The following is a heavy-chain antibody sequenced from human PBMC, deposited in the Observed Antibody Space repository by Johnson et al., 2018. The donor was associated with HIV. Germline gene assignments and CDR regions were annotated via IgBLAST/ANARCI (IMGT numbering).Heavy chain of an antibody. CDR1: GFTFSSYA. CDR2: ISYDGST. CDR3: ARGSYYDSSGDAFDI. D-gene: IGHD3-22*01. V-gene: IGHV3-30*14. J-gene: IGHJ3*02. Sequence: QVQLVVSGGGVVQPGRSLRLSCAASGFTFSSYAMHWVRQAPGKGLEWVAVISYDGSTYYADSVKGRFTISRDNSKNTLYLQMNSLRAEDTAVYYCARGSYYDSSGDAFDIWGQGTMVTVSS.